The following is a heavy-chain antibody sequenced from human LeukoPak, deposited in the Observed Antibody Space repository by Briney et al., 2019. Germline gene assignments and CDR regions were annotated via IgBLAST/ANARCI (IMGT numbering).Heavy chain of an antibody. CDR2: IKKEGSDK. V-gene: IGHV3-7*01. D-gene: IGHD4-17*01. CDR1: GFTFNNYW. CDR3: ARDGDYFDY. J-gene: IGHJ4*02. Sequence: GGSLRLSCAASGFTFNNYWMSWVRQAPGKGLEWVANIKKEGSDKYYVDSVKGRFTISRDNAKNSLYLQINSLTVEDTAVYYCARDGDYFDYWGQGTPVTVSS.